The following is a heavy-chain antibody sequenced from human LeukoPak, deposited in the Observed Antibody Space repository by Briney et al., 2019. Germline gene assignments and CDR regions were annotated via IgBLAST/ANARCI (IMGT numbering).Heavy chain of an antibody. J-gene: IGHJ4*02. D-gene: IGHD3-10*01. V-gene: IGHV4-34*01. CDR3: ARAMVRGVPDYFDY. CDR1: GGSFSGYY. Sequence: SETLSLTCAVYGGSFSGYYWSWIRQPPGKGLEWIGEINHSGSTYYNPSLKSRVTISVDRSKNQFSLKLSSVTAADTAVYYCARAMVRGVPDYFDYWGQGTLVTVSS. CDR2: INHSGST.